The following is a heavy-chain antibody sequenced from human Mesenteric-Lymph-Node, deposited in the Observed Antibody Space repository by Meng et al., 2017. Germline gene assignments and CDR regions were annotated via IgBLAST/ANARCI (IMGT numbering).Heavy chain of an antibody. V-gene: IGHV3-7*01. D-gene: IGHD2-21*02. Sequence: GESLKISCAVSGFSLSDYLMNWVRQAPGEGLEWVAIIRPDGSQKWYVDSVKGRFTISRDNAENSMFLQMDSLRSEDTAVYYCARGRDWITFDYWGQGTLVTVSS. CDR3: ARGRDWITFDY. CDR1: GFSLSDYL. CDR2: IRPDGSQK. J-gene: IGHJ4*02.